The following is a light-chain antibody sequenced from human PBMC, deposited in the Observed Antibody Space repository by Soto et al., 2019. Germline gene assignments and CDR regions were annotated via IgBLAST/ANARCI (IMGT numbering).Light chain of an antibody. CDR1: QSISNW. CDR2: KAS. J-gene: IGKJ2*01. CDR3: QQYNSYLYT. V-gene: IGKV1-5*03. Sequence: DIQMTQSPSTLSASVGDRVTITCRASQSISNWLAWYQQKPGKAPKLLIYKASSLESGVPSRFSGSGSGTEFTLTISSLQPDDFATDYCQQYNSYLYTFGQGTKLEI.